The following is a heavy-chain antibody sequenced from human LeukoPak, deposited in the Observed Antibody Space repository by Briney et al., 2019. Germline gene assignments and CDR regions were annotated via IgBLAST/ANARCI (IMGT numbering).Heavy chain of an antibody. V-gene: IGHV4-39*07. Sequence: SETLSLTCTVSGGSISSSSYYWGWIRQPPEKGLEWIGSIYYSGSTYYNPSLKSRVTISVDTSKNQFSLRLSSVTAADTAVYYCARDRIGSAYRVDYFDYWGQGTLVTVSS. D-gene: IGHD1-1*01. CDR3: ARDRIGSAYRVDYFDY. CDR1: GGSISSSSYY. CDR2: IYYSGST. J-gene: IGHJ4*02.